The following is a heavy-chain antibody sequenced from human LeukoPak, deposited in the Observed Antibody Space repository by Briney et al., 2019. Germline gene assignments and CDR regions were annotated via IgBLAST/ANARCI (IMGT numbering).Heavy chain of an antibody. V-gene: IGHV4-59*01. D-gene: IGHD5-24*01. Sequence: SETLSLTCTVSGGSISSYYWSWIRQPPGKGLEWIGYIHYSGSTNYNPSLKSRVTISVDTSKNQFSLKLSSVTAADTAVYYCARVPRDGYNFRRGDWFDPWGQGTLVTVSS. CDR3: ARVPRDGYNFRRGDWFDP. CDR1: GGSISSYY. CDR2: IHYSGST. J-gene: IGHJ5*02.